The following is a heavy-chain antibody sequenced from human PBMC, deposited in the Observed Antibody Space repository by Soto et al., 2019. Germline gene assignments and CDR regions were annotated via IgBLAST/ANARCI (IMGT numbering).Heavy chain of an antibody. V-gene: IGHV4-61*01. CDR2: IYYSGST. CDR3: ARDIGRDGYNYDY. J-gene: IGHJ4*02. Sequence: SETLSLTCTVSGGSVSSGSYYWSWIRQPPGKGLEWIGYIYYSGSTNYNPSLKSRVTISVGTSKNQFSLKLSSVTAADTAVYYCARDIGRDGYNYDYWGQGTLVTVSS. D-gene: IGHD5-12*01. CDR1: GGSVSSGSYY.